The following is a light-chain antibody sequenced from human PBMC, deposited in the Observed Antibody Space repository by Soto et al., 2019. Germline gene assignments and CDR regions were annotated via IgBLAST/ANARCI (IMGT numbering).Light chain of an antibody. J-gene: IGLJ1*01. CDR3: SSYTGSDTDV. V-gene: IGLV2-14*01. CDR2: GVT. Sequence: QSVLTQPASVSGSPGQSITISCTGTSSDVGGYNYVSWYQQHPGKAPQLLIYGVTNRPSGVSNRFSGSKSGNTASLTISGLQAEDEADYYCSSYTGSDTDVFGTGTKLTVL. CDR1: SSDVGGYNY.